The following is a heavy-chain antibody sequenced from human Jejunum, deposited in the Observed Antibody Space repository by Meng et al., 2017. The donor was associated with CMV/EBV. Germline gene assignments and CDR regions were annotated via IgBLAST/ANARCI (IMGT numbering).Heavy chain of an antibody. D-gene: IGHD1-1*01. J-gene: IGHJ4*02. CDR1: AFTFSTYN. Sequence: SFAASAFTFSTYNMNWVRQAPGKGLEWVSYITGCSSSIYYADSVKGRFTISRDNAKNSLYLQMNSLRAEDTAVYYCARDWNCDYWGQGTLVTVSS. V-gene: IGHV3-48*04. CDR2: ITGCSSSI. CDR3: ARDWNCDY.